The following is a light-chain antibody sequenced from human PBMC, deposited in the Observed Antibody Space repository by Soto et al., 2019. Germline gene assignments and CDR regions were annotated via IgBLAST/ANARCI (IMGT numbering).Light chain of an antibody. CDR1: QSVSSY. Sequence: EIVLTQSPGTLSLSPGERATLSCRASQSVSSYLAWYQQKPGQAPRLLIYDASNRATGIPARFSGSGSGTDFTLTISSLEPEDFAVYYCQQRSNWRRTFGQGTKVDI. V-gene: IGKV3-11*01. CDR3: QQRSNWRRT. J-gene: IGKJ1*01. CDR2: DAS.